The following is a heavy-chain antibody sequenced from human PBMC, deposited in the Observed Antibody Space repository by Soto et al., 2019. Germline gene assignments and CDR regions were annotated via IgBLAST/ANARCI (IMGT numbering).Heavy chain of an antibody. Sequence: QVQLVQSGAEVKKPGSSVKVSCKASGGTFSSYAISWVRQAPGQGLEWMGGIIPIFGTANYAQKFQGRVTITADESTRTAYMALSSMRSEDTAVYYCAVNMVRGVSMFYYYYGMDVWGQGTTVSVSS. CDR1: GGTFSSYA. CDR2: IIPIFGTA. CDR3: AVNMVRGVSMFYYYYGMDV. J-gene: IGHJ6*02. V-gene: IGHV1-69*01. D-gene: IGHD3-10*01.